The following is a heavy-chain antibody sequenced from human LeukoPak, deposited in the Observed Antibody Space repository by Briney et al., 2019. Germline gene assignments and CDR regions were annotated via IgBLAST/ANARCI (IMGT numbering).Heavy chain of an antibody. Sequence: ASVTVSFKSSGYTFTFYYIHWVRQAPGQGLEWMGWIFPNNGNTKYAQKFQGRFTMTRDTSISTAYMEWTRLRSDDTAVYYCATGLGVLDPEANSWGQGTLVTVSS. J-gene: IGHJ4*02. CDR1: GYTFTFYY. CDR2: IFPNNGNT. V-gene: IGHV1-2*02. CDR3: ATGLGVLDPEANS. D-gene: IGHD3/OR15-3a*01.